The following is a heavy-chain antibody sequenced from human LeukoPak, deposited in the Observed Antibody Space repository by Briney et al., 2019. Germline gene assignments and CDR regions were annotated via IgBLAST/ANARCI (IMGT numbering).Heavy chain of an antibody. CDR2: ISSSSSYI. Sequence: PGVSLRLSCAASGFTFSSYSMNWVRQAPGKGLEWVSSISSSSSYIYYADSVKGRFTISRDNAKNSLYLQMNSLRAEDTAVYYCARGESGWYTAYYYYGMDVWGKGTTVTVSS. V-gene: IGHV3-21*01. CDR1: GFTFSSYS. J-gene: IGHJ6*04. CDR3: ARGESGWYTAYYYYGMDV. D-gene: IGHD6-19*01.